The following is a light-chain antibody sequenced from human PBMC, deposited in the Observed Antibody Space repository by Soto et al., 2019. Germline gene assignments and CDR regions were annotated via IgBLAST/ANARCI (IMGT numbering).Light chain of an antibody. CDR3: QQCCNLPLT. CDR1: QSVGSN. Sequence: EIVLTQSPATLSLSPGERATLSCRASQSVGSNLAWYRQKPGQAPRLLIYDASKRATGIPARFSYSGSGTFFTITCISLDSEDPSVYYGQQCCNLPLTFGGGTKVEI. J-gene: IGKJ4*01. CDR2: DAS. V-gene: IGKV3-11*01.